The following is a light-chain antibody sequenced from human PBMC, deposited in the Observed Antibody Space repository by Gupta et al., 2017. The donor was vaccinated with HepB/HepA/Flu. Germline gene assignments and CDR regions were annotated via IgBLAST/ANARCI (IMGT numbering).Light chain of an antibody. CDR2: DAS. CDR3: QQYYNCISWT. Sequence: AIRMTQSPSSFSASTGDRSIITCRGSKEISNNVVWYQQKPGKAPKLLMFDASTLKRGVPSRFSGSGAGTDFTLTISNRQYEDFATYYCQQYYNCISWTFGQGTKVDIK. CDR1: KEISNN. J-gene: IGKJ1*01. V-gene: IGKV1-8*01.